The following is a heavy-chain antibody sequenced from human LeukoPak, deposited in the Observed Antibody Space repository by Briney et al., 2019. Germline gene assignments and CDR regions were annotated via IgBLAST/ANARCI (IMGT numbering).Heavy chain of an antibody. CDR1: GFTFSRYR. Sequence: PGGXXXXSCGGSGFTFSRYRMKWVGQARGKGVEGGAYISSSSRYIYYADSLKGRFTISRDNAKNSLYLQMNSLRAEDTAVYYCARSPREGWWAAAGRLDAFDIWGQGTMVTVSS. CDR3: ARSPREGWWAAAGRLDAFDI. V-gene: IGHV3-21*05. D-gene: IGHD6-13*01. CDR2: ISSSSRYI. J-gene: IGHJ3*02.